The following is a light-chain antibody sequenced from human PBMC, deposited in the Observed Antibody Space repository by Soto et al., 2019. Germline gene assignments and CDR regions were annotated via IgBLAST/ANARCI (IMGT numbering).Light chain of an antibody. Sequence: QSALPHPASVSGSPGQSITISCTGTSSDVGGYNYVSWYQQQSGKAPKLMIHEVSNRPSGVSNRFSGSKSGNTASLTISGLQAEDEADYYCSSYTSSRAYVFGIGTKVTVL. V-gene: IGLV2-14*01. J-gene: IGLJ1*01. CDR1: SSDVGGYNY. CDR3: SSYTSSRAYV. CDR2: EVS.